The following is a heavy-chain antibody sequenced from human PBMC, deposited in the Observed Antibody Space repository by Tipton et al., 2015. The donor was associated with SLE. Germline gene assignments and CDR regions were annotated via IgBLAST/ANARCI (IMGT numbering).Heavy chain of an antibody. Sequence: TLSLTCAVYGGSFSGYYWSWIRQPPGKGLEWIGEVNHSESTNYNPSLKSRVTISVDTSKNQFSLKLSSVTAADTAVYYCARGYYSSSWYPFLNWGQGTLVTVSS. V-gene: IGHV4-34*01. CDR1: GGSFSGYY. CDR3: ARGYYSSSWYPFLN. D-gene: IGHD6-13*01. CDR2: VNHSEST. J-gene: IGHJ4*02.